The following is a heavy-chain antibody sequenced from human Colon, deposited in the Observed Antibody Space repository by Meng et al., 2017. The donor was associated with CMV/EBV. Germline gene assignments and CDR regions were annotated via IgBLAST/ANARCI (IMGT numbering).Heavy chain of an antibody. CDR3: AKMTTAQWLIFD. CDR2: IRYDGSNK. Sequence: LSLTCAASGFTFSSYGMHWVRQAPGKGLEWVAFIRYDGSNKYYADSVKGRFTISRDNSKNTLYLQMNSLRAEDTAVYYCAKMTTAQWLIFDWGQGGLVTVSS. D-gene: IGHD6-19*01. CDR1: GFTFSSYG. J-gene: IGHJ4*02. V-gene: IGHV3-30*02.